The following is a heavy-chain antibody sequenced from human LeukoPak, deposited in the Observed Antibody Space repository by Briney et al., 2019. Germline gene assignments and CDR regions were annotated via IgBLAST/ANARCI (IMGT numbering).Heavy chain of an antibody. Sequence: SALTLVNPTSTLTLTCTISEFSLSTSGMCVSWIRQPPGKALEWLARIAWDDEKYYSTSLQTRLTTSKDTSKNQVVLTMTNMDPVDTATYYCARMIAVAAPFDFWGQGTLVTVSS. J-gene: IGHJ4*02. CDR2: IAWDDEK. V-gene: IGHV2-70*11. CDR3: ARMIAVAAPFDF. CDR1: EFSLSTSGMC. D-gene: IGHD6-19*01.